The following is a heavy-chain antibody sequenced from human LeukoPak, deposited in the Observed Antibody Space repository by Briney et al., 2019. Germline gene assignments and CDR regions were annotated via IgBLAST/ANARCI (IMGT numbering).Heavy chain of an antibody. D-gene: IGHD6-13*01. V-gene: IGHV3-9*01. Sequence: GGSLRLSCAASGFTFDDYAMPWVRQAPGKGLEWVSGISWNSGSIGYADSVKGRFTISRDNAKNSLYLQMNSLRAEDTALYYCAKGFSSSSQYWGQGTLVTVSS. J-gene: IGHJ4*02. CDR1: GFTFDDYA. CDR2: ISWNSGSI. CDR3: AKGFSSSSQY.